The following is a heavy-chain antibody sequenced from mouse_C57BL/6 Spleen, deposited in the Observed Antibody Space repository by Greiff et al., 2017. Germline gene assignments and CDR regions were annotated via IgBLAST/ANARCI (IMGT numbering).Heavy chain of an antibody. CDR2: IDPNSGST. J-gene: IGHJ2*01. Sequence: QVQLQQPGAELVKPGASVKLSCKASGYTFTSYWMHWVKQRPGQGLEWIGMIDPNSGSTNYNEKFKSKATLTVDKSSSTAYMHLSSLTSEDSAGYGCARVSINLDYWGQGTTLTVSS. D-gene: IGHD2-4*01. CDR3: ARVSINLDY. CDR1: GYTFTSYW. V-gene: IGHV1-64*01.